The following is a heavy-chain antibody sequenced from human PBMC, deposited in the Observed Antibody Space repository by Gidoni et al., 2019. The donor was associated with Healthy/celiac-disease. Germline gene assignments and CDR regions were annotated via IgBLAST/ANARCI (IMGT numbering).Heavy chain of an antibody. V-gene: IGHV4-59*08. CDR2: IYYSGST. J-gene: IGHJ4*02. CDR3: ASPLN. CDR1: GGSISSYY. Sequence: QVQLQVSGPGLVKPSETLSLTCTVSGGSISSYYWSWIRQPPGKGLEWIGYIYYSGSTNYNPSLKSRVTISVDTSKNQFSLKLSSVTAADTAVYYCASPLNWGQGTLVTVSS.